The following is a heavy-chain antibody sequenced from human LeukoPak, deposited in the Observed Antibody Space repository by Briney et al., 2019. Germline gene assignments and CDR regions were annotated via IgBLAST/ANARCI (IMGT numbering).Heavy chain of an antibody. CDR2: RYYRSKWYN. J-gene: IGHJ4*02. D-gene: IGHD6-13*01. CDR3: ARAAGYSSSWYGKYYFDY. V-gene: IGHV6-1*01. Sequence: SQTLSLTCAISGDTVSSNSAAWNWIRQSPSRGLEWLGRRYYRSKWYNDYAVSVKSRITINPDTSKNQFSLQLNSVTPEDTAVYYCARAAGYSSSWYGKYYFDYWGQGTLVTVSS. CDR1: GDTVSSNSAA.